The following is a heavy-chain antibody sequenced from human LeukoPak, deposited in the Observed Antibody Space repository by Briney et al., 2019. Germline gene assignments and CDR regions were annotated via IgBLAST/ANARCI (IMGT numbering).Heavy chain of an antibody. D-gene: IGHD2-21*02. V-gene: IGHV1-2*02. Sequence: ASVKVSCKASGFTFTGYYIHWVRQAPGQGFEWMDTINPHSGGTNSPQKFQGRVTMTTDTSISAAYMELSSLISDDTAMYYCVREGNELLSKNFDYWGQGTLVTVSS. CDR3: VREGNELLSKNFDY. J-gene: IGHJ4*02. CDR1: GFTFTGYY. CDR2: INPHSGGT.